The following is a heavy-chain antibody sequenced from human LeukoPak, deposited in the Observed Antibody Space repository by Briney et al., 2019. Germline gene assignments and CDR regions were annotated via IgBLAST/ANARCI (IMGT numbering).Heavy chain of an antibody. CDR2: SGST. D-gene: IGHD3-10*01. CDR3: ARSSITMVRGYFDY. CDR1: GYSISSGYY. V-gene: IGHV4-38-2*02. Sequence: PSETLSLTCTVSGYSISSGYYWGWIRQPPGKGLEWIGSGSTNYNPSLKSRVTISVDKSKNQFSLKLSSVTAADTAVYYCARSSITMVRGYFDYWGQGTLVTVSS. J-gene: IGHJ4*02.